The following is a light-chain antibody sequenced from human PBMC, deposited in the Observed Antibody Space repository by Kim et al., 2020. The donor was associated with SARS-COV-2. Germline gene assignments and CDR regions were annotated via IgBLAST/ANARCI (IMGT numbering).Light chain of an antibody. V-gene: IGLV3-19*01. CDR2: GKN. J-gene: IGLJ3*02. CDR3: KSRDSSGNYLM. Sequence: ALGQTVRITCQGDSLRRYYASWYQQKPGQAPLLVIYGKNNRPSGIPDRFSGSSSGNTASLTITGAQAEDEADYYCKSRDSSGNYLMFGGGTQLTVL. CDR1: SLRRYY.